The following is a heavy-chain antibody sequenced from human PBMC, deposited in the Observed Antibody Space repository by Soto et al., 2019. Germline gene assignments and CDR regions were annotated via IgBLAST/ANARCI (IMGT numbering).Heavy chain of an antibody. D-gene: IGHD3-10*01. J-gene: IGHJ6*02. CDR2: ISYDGSNK. Sequence: QVQLVESGGGVVQPGRSLRLSCAASGFTFSSYAMHWVRQAPGKGLEWVAVISYDGSNKYYADSVKGRFTISRDNSKNTLYLQMNSLRAEDTAVYYCARERGAMVRGVINGYYYGMDVWGQGTTVTVSS. CDR3: ARERGAMVRGVINGYYYGMDV. CDR1: GFTFSSYA. V-gene: IGHV3-30-3*01.